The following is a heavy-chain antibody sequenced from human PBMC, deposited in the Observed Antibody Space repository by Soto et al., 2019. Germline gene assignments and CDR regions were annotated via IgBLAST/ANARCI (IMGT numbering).Heavy chain of an antibody. J-gene: IGHJ6*02. Sequence: PGGSLRLSCAASGFTFSSYAMSWVRQAPGKGLEWVSAISGSGGSTYYADSVKGRFTISRDNSKNTLYLQMNSLRAEDTAVYYCAKDSPATLLHGTTGGYYYYGMDVWGQGTTVTVSS. CDR1: GFTFSSYA. D-gene: IGHD1-7*01. V-gene: IGHV3-23*01. CDR2: ISGSGGST. CDR3: AKDSPATLLHGTTGGYYYYGMDV.